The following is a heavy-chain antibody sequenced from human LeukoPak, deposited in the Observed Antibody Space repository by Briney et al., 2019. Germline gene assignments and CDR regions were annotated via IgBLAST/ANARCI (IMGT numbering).Heavy chain of an antibody. Sequence: SETLSLTCTVSGGSISSGGHYWSWIRQHPGKGLEWIGYTYYSGSTYYNPSLKSRVTISVDTSKNQFSLKLSSVTAADTAVYYCARLAAEKYYYYYMDVWGKGTTVTVSS. CDR3: ARLAAEKYYYYYMDV. CDR1: GGSISSGGHY. V-gene: IGHV4-31*03. CDR2: TYYSGST. D-gene: IGHD2-15*01. J-gene: IGHJ6*03.